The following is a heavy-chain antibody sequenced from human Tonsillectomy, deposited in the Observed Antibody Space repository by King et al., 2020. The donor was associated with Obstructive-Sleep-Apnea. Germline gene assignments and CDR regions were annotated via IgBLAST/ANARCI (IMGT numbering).Heavy chain of an antibody. CDR2: INTDGSHI. J-gene: IGHJ4*02. CDR3: ARGLEEIDY. V-gene: IGHV3-74*01. CDR1: GFTFSSYV. Sequence: VQLVESGGGLVQPGGSLRLSCEVSGFTFSSYVMHWVRQAPGKGLVWVSHINTDGSHIRYADSVKGRFTISRDHAKNTLYLQMNSLRADDTAVYYCARGLEEIDYWGQGTLVTVSS. D-gene: IGHD3-3*01.